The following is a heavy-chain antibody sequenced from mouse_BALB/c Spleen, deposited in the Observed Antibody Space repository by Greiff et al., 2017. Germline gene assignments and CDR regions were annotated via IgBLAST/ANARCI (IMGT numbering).Heavy chain of an antibody. J-gene: IGHJ3*01. Sequence: EVQLQQSGAELVKPGASVKLSCTASGFNIKDTYMHWVKQRPEQGLEWIGRIDPANGNTKYDPKFQGKATITADTSSNTAYLQLSSLTSEDIAVYYCARGGRYDGFAYWGQGTLVTVSA. CDR3: ARGGRYDGFAY. CDR1: GFNIKDTY. V-gene: IGHV14-3*02. D-gene: IGHD2-14*01. CDR2: IDPANGNT.